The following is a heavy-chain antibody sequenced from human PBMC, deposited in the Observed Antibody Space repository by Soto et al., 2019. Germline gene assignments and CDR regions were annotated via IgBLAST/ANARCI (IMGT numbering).Heavy chain of an antibody. V-gene: IGHV4-61*08. J-gene: IGHJ4*02. CDR1: GGSISSGGYY. CDR2: IYFRGST. CDR3: ASHMVRGVPFGY. Sequence: SETLSLTCTVSGGSISSGGYYWSWIRQHPGKGLEWIGYIYFRGSTNYNPSLKSRVTISVDTSKNQFSLKLSSVTAADTAVYYCASHMVRGVPFGYWGQGTLVTVSS. D-gene: IGHD3-10*01.